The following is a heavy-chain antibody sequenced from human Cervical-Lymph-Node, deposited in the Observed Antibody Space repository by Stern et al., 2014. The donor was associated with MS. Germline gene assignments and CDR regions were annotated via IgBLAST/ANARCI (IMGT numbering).Heavy chain of an antibody. V-gene: IGHV1-18*01. CDR2: ISAYNGNT. Sequence: VQLVESGAEVKKPGASVKVSCKASGYTFTSYGISWVRQAPGQGLEGMGLISAYNGNTNYAQKLQGRVIMTTDTSPSTAYMELRSLRSDDTAVYYCARGLLGSENAFDIWCQGTMVTVSS. D-gene: IGHD2-15*01. CDR1: GYTFTSYG. CDR3: ARGLLGSENAFDI. J-gene: IGHJ3*02.